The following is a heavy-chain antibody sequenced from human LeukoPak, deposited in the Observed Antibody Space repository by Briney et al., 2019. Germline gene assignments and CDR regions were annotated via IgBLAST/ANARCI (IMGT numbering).Heavy chain of an antibody. CDR3: VRVRYSGSWFPVPNFDC. CDR2: IYTSGDT. Sequence: PGGSLRLSCAASGVTVSGSYMSWVRQAPGKGLEWVSVIYTSGDTYYADSVKGRFTISRDSSKNTLYLQMNTLRTEDTAVYYCVRVRYSGSWFPVPNFDCGGQGTLVTVSS. V-gene: IGHV3-66*01. D-gene: IGHD1-26*01. J-gene: IGHJ4*02. CDR1: GVTVSGSY.